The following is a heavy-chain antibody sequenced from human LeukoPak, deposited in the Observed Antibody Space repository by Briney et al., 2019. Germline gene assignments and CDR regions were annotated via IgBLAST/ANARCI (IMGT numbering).Heavy chain of an antibody. D-gene: IGHD3-3*01. Sequence: SETLSLTCTVSGGSISSSSYYGGWIRQPPGKGLEWIGSIYYSGSTYYNPSLKCRVTVSVYTSKNHLSLKRSSVAAAATAEYYWARNPSHTYYDFWRGPLIDYFDYGRRGNLVTLFS. CDR1: GGSISSSSYY. J-gene: IGHJ4*02. V-gene: IGHV4-39*01. CDR3: ARNPSHTYYDFWRGPLIDYFDY. CDR2: IYYSGST.